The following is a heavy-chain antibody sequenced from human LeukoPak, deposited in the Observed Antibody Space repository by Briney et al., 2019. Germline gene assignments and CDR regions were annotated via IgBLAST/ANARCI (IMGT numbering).Heavy chain of an antibody. CDR3: ATKNPPPNDYGDYDWFDP. V-gene: IGHV1-24*01. CDR2: FDPEDGET. CDR1: GYTLTELS. Sequence: ASVKVSCKVSGYTLTELSMHWVRQAPGKGPEWMGGFDPEDGETIYAQKFQGRVTMTEDTSTDTASMELSSLRSEDTAVYYCATKNPPPNDYGDYDWFDPWGQGTLVTVSS. J-gene: IGHJ5*02. D-gene: IGHD4-17*01.